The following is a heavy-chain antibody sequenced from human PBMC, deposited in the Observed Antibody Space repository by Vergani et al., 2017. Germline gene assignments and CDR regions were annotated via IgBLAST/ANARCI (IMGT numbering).Heavy chain of an antibody. CDR3: ATKSCGTPRCQIGYFRE. CDR2: ISYDGTQK. V-gene: IGHV3-30*03. Sequence: QVHLVEAGGGVVQSGRSLRLSCVVSGFTSSYYGMHWVRQAPGKGLELVAVISYDGTQKYYADSVKGRFTIYRDNSKSTLYLQMNSLKTEDTAVYYCATKSCGTPRCQIGYFREWGQGTLVTVSS. CDR1: GFTSSYYG. D-gene: IGHD2-15*01. J-gene: IGHJ1*01.